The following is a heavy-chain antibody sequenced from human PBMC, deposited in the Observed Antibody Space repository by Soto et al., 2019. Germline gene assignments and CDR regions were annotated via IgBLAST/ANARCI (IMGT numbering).Heavy chain of an antibody. CDR1: GFTFTSSA. D-gene: IGHD3-10*01. J-gene: IGHJ6*02. CDR2: IVVGSGNT. Sequence: GASVKVSCKASGFTFTSSAVQWVRQARGQRLEWIGWIVVGSGNTNYAQKFQERVTITRDMSTSTAYMELSSLRSEDTAVYYCAAAYGSGSYYPNYYHHGMDVWGQGTTVTLSS. CDR3: AAAYGSGSYYPNYYHHGMDV. V-gene: IGHV1-58*01.